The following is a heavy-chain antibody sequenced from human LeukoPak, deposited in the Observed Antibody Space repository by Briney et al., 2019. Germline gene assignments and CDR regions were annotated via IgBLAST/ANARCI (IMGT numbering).Heavy chain of an antibody. D-gene: IGHD6-19*01. CDR2: IFYSGST. CDR1: GDSISSSSYY. CDR3: ARHSSSAWYYYFDY. V-gene: IGHV4-39*01. Sequence: SETLSLTCTVSGDSISSSSYYWGWIRQPPGEGLAWIGSIFYSGSTYYNPSLKSRVTISVDTSRNHFSLNLNSVTAADTAVYYCARHSSSAWYYYFDYWGQGSFVTVSS. J-gene: IGHJ4*02.